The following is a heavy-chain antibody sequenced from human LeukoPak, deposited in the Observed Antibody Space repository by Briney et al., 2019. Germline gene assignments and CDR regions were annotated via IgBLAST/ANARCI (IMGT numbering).Heavy chain of an antibody. CDR1: GGSFSGYY. CDR3: ARHLCTTSTTCYTAFDI. J-gene: IGHJ3*02. CDR2: IHYSGST. Sequence: SETLSLTCAVNGGSFSGYYRGWIRQSPGRGLEWIGEIHYSGSTKYNPSLKGRVTISADTSKNQFSLKLSSVTAADTAIYYCARHLCTTSTTCYTAFDIWDQGTMVTVSS. V-gene: IGHV4-34*01. D-gene: IGHD2-2*02.